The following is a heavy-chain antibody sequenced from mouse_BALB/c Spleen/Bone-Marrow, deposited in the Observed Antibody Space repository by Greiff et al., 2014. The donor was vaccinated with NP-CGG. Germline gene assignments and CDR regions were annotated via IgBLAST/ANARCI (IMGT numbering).Heavy chain of an antibody. CDR1: GYSTTSGYS. V-gene: IGHV3-1*02. J-gene: IGHJ4*01. CDR3: ARDQGYYAMDY. CDR2: IHYSGST. Sequence: DVKLVESGPDLVKPSQSLSLTCTVTGYSTTSGYSWHWIRQFPGNKLEWMGYIHYSGSTNYNPSLKSRISITRDTSKNKFFLQLNSVTTEDTATYYCARDQGYYAMDYWGQGTSVTVSS.